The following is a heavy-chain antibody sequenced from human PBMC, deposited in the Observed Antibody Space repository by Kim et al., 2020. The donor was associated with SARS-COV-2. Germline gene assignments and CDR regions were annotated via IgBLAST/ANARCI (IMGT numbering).Heavy chain of an antibody. CDR1: SGSFNSDNFY. CDR3: ARDSSGYARIDY. D-gene: IGHD5-12*01. Sequence: SETLSLTCTVSSGSFNSDNFYWTWIRQPPGKGLEWIGYISSRGKTFYKSSLENRLSISLDTSKNEFSLNLYFVTAADTAVYFCARDSSGYARIDYWGQG. CDR2: ISSRGKT. J-gene: IGHJ4*02. V-gene: IGHV4-30-4*01.